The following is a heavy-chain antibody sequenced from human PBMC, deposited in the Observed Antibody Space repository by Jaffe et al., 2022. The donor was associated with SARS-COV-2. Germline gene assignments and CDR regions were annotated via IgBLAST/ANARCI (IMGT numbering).Heavy chain of an antibody. CDR1: GGSFSGYY. CDR2: INHSGST. D-gene: IGHD3-10*01. Sequence: QVQLQQWGAGLLKPSETLSLTCAVYGGSFSGYYWSWIRQPPGKGLEWIGEINHSGSTNYNPSLKSRVTISVDTSKNQFSLKLSSVTAADTAVYYCARGAITMVRGVKSAWFDPWGQGTLVTVSS. V-gene: IGHV4-34*01. CDR3: ARGAITMVRGVKSAWFDP. J-gene: IGHJ5*02.